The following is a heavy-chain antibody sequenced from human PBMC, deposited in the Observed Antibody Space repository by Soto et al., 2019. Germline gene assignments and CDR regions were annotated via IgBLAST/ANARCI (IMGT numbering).Heavy chain of an antibody. CDR3: SICRAPYTYFAY. CDR2: ISAYNGNT. Sequence: ASVKVSCKASGYTFTSYGISWVRQAPGQGLEWMGWISAYNGNTNYAQKLQGRVTMTTDTSTSTAYMELRSLRSDDTAVYYCSICRAPYTYFAYLCPAPLFTVPS. D-gene: IGHD2-2*01. CDR1: GYTFTSYG. J-gene: IGHJ4*01. V-gene: IGHV1-18*01.